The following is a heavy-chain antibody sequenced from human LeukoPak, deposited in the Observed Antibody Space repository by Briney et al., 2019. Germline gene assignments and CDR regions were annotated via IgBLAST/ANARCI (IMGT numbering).Heavy chain of an antibody. Sequence: SETPSLTCTVSGGSISSYYWSWIRQPAGKGLEWVGRIYTSGSTNYNPSLKSRVTMSVDTSKNQFSLKLSSVTASDTAVYYCAREIYDYGDYYFDYWGQGTLVTASS. J-gene: IGHJ4*02. D-gene: IGHD4-17*01. CDR2: IYTSGST. CDR3: AREIYDYGDYYFDY. V-gene: IGHV4-4*07. CDR1: GGSISSYY.